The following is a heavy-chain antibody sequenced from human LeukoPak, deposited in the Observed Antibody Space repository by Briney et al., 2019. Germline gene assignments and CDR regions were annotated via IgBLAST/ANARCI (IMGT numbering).Heavy chain of an antibody. CDR1: GFTFSSYA. J-gene: IGHJ4*02. Sequence: GGSLRLSCAASGFTFSSYAMSWVRQAPGKGLEWVSDISGSGGSTYYADSVKGRFTISGDNSKNTLYLQMNSLRAEDTAVYYCAKDEGSSGCKNWGQGTLVTVSS. CDR3: AKDEGSSGCKN. CDR2: ISGSGGST. D-gene: IGHD3-22*01. V-gene: IGHV3-23*01.